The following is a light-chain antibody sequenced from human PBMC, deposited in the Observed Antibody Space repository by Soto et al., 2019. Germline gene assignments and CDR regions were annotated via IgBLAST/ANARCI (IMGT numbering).Light chain of an antibody. CDR3: AVWDDALSGFVL. CDR2: RGN. Sequence: QSVLTQPPSASATPGQSVNISCAGSTANVGTNHGYWYRHFPGTAPELLIYRGNLRPTGVPDRFSSSKSGASAYLAISGLRSDDEGDYYCAVWDDALSGFVLFGGGTKLTVL. J-gene: IGLJ2*01. V-gene: IGLV1-47*01. CDR1: TANVGTNH.